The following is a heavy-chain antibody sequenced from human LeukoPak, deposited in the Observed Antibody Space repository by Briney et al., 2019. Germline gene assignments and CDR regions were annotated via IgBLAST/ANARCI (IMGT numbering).Heavy chain of an antibody. Sequence: SETLSLTCTVSGGSISSYYWSWIRQPAGKGLEWIGYIFHSGSTNYNPSLKSRVTMSVDTSKNQFSLKLSSVTAADTAVYYCARESYCSGGSCSYGMDVWGQGTTVTVSS. J-gene: IGHJ6*02. V-gene: IGHV4-59*01. CDR3: ARESYCSGGSCSYGMDV. D-gene: IGHD2-15*01. CDR2: IFHSGST. CDR1: GGSISSYY.